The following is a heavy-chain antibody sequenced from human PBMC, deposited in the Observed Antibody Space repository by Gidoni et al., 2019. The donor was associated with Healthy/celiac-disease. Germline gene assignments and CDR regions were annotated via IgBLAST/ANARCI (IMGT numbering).Heavy chain of an antibody. J-gene: IGHJ4*02. CDR3: AGKYGDPIDY. D-gene: IGHD4-17*01. Sequence: QLQLQESGPGLVKPSETLSLTCAVSGGSISSSNYDWGWIRQPPGKGLEWIASIYYRGSTYYNPSLRSRVTISVATSKNQFSLTLSSVTAADTAVYYCAGKYGDPIDYWGQGTLVTVSS. V-gene: IGHV4-39*01. CDR2: IYYRGST. CDR1: GGSISSSNYD.